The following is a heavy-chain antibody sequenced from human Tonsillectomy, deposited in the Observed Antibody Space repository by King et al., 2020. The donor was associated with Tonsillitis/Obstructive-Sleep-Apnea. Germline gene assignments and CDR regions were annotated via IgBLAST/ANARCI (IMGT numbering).Heavy chain of an antibody. CDR1: GFTFSSYS. V-gene: IGHV3-21*01. D-gene: IGHD6-19*01. J-gene: IGHJ3*02. CDR2: ISSSSSYI. Sequence: VQLVESGGGLVKPGGSLRLSCAASGFTFSSYSMNWVRQAPGKGLEWVSSISSSSSYIYYADSVKGRFTISRENAKNSLYLQMNSLRAEDTAVYYCARSIAVAGTGSDAFDIWGQGTMVTVSS. CDR3: ARSIAVAGTGSDAFDI.